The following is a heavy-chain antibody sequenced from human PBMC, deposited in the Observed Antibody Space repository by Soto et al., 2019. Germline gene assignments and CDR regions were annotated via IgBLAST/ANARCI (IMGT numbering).Heavy chain of an antibody. V-gene: IGHV4-61*01. Sequence: PSETLSLTCTVSGGSVSSGTYYWSWIRQPPGKGLEWIGYIYSSGSTNCNPSLKSRVTISVDTSKNQFSLKLSSVTAADTAVYYCATLPPRIVVSLLPIPTWGQGILVTVSS. J-gene: IGHJ5*02. CDR1: GGSVSSGTYY. D-gene: IGHD2-21*01. CDR3: ATLPPRIVVSLLPIPT. CDR2: IYSSGST.